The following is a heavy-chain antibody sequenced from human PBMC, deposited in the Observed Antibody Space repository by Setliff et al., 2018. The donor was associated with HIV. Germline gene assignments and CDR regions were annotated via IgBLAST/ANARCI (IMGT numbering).Heavy chain of an antibody. CDR2: ILPIFGAT. V-gene: IGHV1-69*13. CDR1: GYSFTTYA. CDR3: TNRGGSGTNVGNWFDP. Sequence: SVKVSCKASGYSFTTYAISWVRQAPGQGLEWMGWILPIFGATDYAQKFQGRLTLTAVQSENSVYMELSSLRSDDTAVYYCTNRGGSGTNVGNWFDPWGQGTLVTVSS. D-gene: IGHD3-10*01. J-gene: IGHJ5*02.